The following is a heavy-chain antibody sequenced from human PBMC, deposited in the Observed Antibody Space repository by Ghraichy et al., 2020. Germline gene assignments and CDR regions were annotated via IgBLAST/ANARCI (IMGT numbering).Heavy chain of an antibody. Sequence: SETLSITCAVSGGSISSGGYSWSWIRQPPGKGLEWIGYIYHSGSTYYNPSLKSRVTISVDRSKNQFSLKLSSVTAADTAVYYCARVPFVVVSAAIGFDYGEGWYFDLWGRGTLVTVSS. CDR1: GGSISSGGYS. V-gene: IGHV4-30-2*01. CDR2: IYHSGST. J-gene: IGHJ2*01. D-gene: IGHD2-2*01. CDR3: ARVPFVVVSAAIGFDYGEGWYFDL.